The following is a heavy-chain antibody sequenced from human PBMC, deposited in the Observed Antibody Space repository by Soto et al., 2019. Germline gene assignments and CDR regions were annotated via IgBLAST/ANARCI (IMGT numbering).Heavy chain of an antibody. CDR3: AREVQVHTPAFVY. Sequence: QVQLVQSGAEMKKPGSSVRSSCQSPGAPFTTYPMNWGGQAPGQGPEWMGDISPMFGAANYAPKFQGRVTITADESTGTSYMQLSSLTSEDTALYFCAREVQVHTPAFVYWGQGTLVTVSS. CDR1: GAPFTTYP. D-gene: IGHD3-10*01. J-gene: IGHJ4*02. V-gene: IGHV1-69*19. CDR2: ISPMFGAA.